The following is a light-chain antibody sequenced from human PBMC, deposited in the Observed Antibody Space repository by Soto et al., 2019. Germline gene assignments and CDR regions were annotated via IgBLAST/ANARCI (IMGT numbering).Light chain of an antibody. CDR3: QKRSNWPLIT. J-gene: IGKJ5*01. Sequence: EIVLTQSPGTLSLSPGERATLSCRASQSVTTYLAWYQQKPGQAPRLLIYDASNRATGIPDRFSGSGSGTDFTLTISRLQPEDFSVYFCQKRSNWPLITFGQGTRLEIK. CDR2: DAS. V-gene: IGKV3-11*01. CDR1: QSVTTY.